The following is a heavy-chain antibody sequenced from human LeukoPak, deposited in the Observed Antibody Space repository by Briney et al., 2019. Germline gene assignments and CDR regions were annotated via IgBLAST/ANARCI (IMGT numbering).Heavy chain of an antibody. CDR3: ARRGLWSGYYCFDY. D-gene: IGHD3-3*01. J-gene: IGHJ4*02. V-gene: IGHV4-34*01. Sequence: SETLSLTCAVYGGSFSGYYWSWIRQPPGKGLEWIGEINHSGGTNYNPSLKSRVSISVDTSKNQFSLKLSSVTAADTAVYYCARRGLWSGYYCFDYWGPGTPVTVSS. CDR1: GGSFSGYY. CDR2: INHSGGT.